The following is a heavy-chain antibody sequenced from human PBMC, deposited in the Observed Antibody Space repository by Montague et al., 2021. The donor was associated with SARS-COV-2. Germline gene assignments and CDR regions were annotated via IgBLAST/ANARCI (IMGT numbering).Heavy chain of an antibody. Sequence: SETLSLICAVYGGSFSGYYWSWIRQPPGRGLEWIGETNDSGRTNYNPSLKVRVTISVDTSKNQFSLRLSSVTAAETAVYYCARGYCSGSGCYYYYGMDVWGQGTTVTVSS. V-gene: IGHV4-34*01. CDR2: TNDSGRT. J-gene: IGHJ6*02. CDR3: ARGYCSGSGCYYYYGMDV. D-gene: IGHD2-15*01. CDR1: GGSFSGYY.